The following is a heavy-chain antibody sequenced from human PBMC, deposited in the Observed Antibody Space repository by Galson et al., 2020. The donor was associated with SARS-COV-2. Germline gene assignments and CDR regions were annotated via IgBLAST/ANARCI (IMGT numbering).Heavy chain of an antibody. CDR1: GGTFSSYA. Sequence: SVKVSCKASGGTFSSYAISWVRQAPGQGLEWMGGIIPIFGTANYAQKFQGRVTITADESTSTAYMELSSLRSEDTAVYYCARQGYSGYDSSISDWGLDYWGQGTLVTVSS. CDR3: ARQGYSGYDSSISDWGLDY. CDR2: IIPIFGTA. J-gene: IGHJ4*02. D-gene: IGHD5-12*01. V-gene: IGHV1-69*13.